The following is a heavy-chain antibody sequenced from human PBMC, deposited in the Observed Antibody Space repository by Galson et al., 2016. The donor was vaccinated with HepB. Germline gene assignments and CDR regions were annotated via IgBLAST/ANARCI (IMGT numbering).Heavy chain of an antibody. CDR2: IIPIFDTA. CDR3: ASGDLIGYCSGGTCSNWFDP. V-gene: IGHV1-69*13. Sequence: VKVSCKASGGTFSSYAIGWVRQAPGQGLEWMGEIIPIFDTANYAQSFQGRVTITADKSTSTAYLELSSLRSEDTAVYYCASGDLIGYCSGGTCSNWFDPWGQGTLVTVSS. J-gene: IGHJ5*02. CDR1: GGTFSSYA. D-gene: IGHD2-15*01.